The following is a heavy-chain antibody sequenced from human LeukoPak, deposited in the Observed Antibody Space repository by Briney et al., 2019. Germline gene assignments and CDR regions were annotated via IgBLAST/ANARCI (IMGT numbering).Heavy chain of an antibody. J-gene: IGHJ3*01. CDR2: ISPSNGNT. V-gene: IGHV1-18*01. CDR3: RGGRDSSNWWGAFDF. D-gene: IGHD6-13*01. CDR1: GYTFATSG. Sequence: ASVNVSCKASGYTFATSGISWVRQAPGQPLEWMGWISPSNGNTYYTQNLQGRVTMTTDTSTSTAYMELRSLESDETAVYYCRGGRDSSNWWGAFDFWGQGTMVTVSS.